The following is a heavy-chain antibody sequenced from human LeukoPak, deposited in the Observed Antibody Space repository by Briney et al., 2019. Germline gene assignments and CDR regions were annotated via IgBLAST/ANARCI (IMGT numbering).Heavy chain of an antibody. J-gene: IGHJ4*02. V-gene: IGHV3-30*02. CDR3: AKVGYCSDSRCYQFDY. CDR1: GFIFSAYG. Sequence: PGGSLRLSCTASGFIFSAYGMHWVRQAPGKGLEWVAFIRHDGTNKYYADFVKGRFTISRDNSKKTLFLQMSSLRAEDTAMYYCAKVGYCSDSRCYQFDYWGQGTLVTVSS. D-gene: IGHD2-2*01. CDR2: IRHDGTNK.